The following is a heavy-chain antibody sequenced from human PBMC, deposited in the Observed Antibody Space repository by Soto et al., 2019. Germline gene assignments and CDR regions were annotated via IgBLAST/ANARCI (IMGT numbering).Heavy chain of an antibody. J-gene: IGHJ4*02. V-gene: IGHV3-30*18. Sequence: PGGSLRLSCVGSGSTFINYGMHWVRQPPGKGLEWVALISDDGDKRYYADSVRGRLIISRDNSKDTLYLQMNSLGPDDTAVYFCAKARVRIVGANSFDYWGQGTPVTVSS. D-gene: IGHD1-26*01. CDR3: AKARVRIVGANSFDY. CDR2: ISDDGDKR. CDR1: GSTFINYG.